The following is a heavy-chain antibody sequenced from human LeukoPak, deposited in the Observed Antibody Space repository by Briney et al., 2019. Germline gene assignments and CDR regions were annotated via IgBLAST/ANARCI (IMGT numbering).Heavy chain of an antibody. V-gene: IGHV3-43D*03. CDR2: ISWDGGST. Sequence: PGGSLRLSCAASGFTFDDYAMHWVRHAPGKGLEWVSLISWDGGSTYYADSVRGRFTISRDNSKNSLYLQMNSLRAEDTALYYCAAYGDFESYWGQGTLVTVSS. J-gene: IGHJ4*02. CDR3: AAYGDFESY. D-gene: IGHD4-17*01. CDR1: GFTFDDYA.